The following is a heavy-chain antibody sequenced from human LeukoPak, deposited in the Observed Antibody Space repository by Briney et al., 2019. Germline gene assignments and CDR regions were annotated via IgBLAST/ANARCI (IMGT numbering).Heavy chain of an antibody. D-gene: IGHD3-10*01. CDR1: SGSISSSSYY. J-gene: IGHJ6*02. Sequence: SETLSLTCTVSSGSISSSSYYWGWIRQPPGKGLEWIGSIYYSGSTYYNPSLKSRVTISVDTSKNQFSLKLSSVTAADTAVYYCAREASGGNDYYYYYGMDVWGQGTTVTVSS. V-gene: IGHV4-39*07. CDR3: AREASGGNDYYYYYGMDV. CDR2: IYYSGST.